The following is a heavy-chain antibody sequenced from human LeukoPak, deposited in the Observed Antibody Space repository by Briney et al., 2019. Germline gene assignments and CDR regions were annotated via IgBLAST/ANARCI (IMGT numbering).Heavy chain of an antibody. CDR2: IYTSGST. V-gene: IGHV4-4*07. D-gene: IGHD3-3*01. Sequence: PSEXLSLTCTVSGGSISSYYWSWLRQPAGKGLEWIGRIYTSGSTNYNPSLTSRGTMSVDTSKNQFSLKLSSVTAADTAVYYCARDKRTVFGVVKGIFDAFDIWGQGTMVTVSS. J-gene: IGHJ3*02. CDR1: GGSISSYY. CDR3: ARDKRTVFGVVKGIFDAFDI.